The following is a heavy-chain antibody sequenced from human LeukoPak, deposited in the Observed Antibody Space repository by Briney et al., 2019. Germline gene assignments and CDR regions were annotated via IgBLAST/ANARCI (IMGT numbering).Heavy chain of an antibody. Sequence: GGSLRLSCAASGFTFNKYAMHWVRQAPGKGPEWVALISYDGTNEYYADSVRGRFTISRDNSKNTLYLQMNSLRAEDTAVYYCARGDCSSTSCFDYWGQGTLVTVSS. CDR2: ISYDGTNE. J-gene: IGHJ4*02. CDR1: GFTFNKYA. V-gene: IGHV3-30*04. CDR3: ARGDCSSTSCFDY. D-gene: IGHD2-2*01.